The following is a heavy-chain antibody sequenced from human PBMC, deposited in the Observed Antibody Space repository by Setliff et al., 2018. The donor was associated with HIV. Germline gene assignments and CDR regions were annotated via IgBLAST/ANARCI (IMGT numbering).Heavy chain of an antibody. CDR2: VNHNGNI. Sequence: SETLSLTCGLNGVPFSDYYWNWIRQSPGKGLEWIVEVNHNGNINYNPSLQSRVTVSVDTSKPQFSLKMISVTAADTAMYYCVTSSSWSSRLNFWGPGMLVTVSS. D-gene: IGHD2-2*01. V-gene: IGHV4-34*01. CDR3: VTSSSWSSRLNF. CDR1: GVPFSDYY. J-gene: IGHJ4*02.